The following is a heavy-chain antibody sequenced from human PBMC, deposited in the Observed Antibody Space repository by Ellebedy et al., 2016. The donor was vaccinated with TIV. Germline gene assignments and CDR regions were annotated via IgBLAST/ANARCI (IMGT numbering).Heavy chain of an antibody. V-gene: IGHV1-2*04. CDR1: GYTFTGYY. CDR3: ARGEGSTVTTEGRMPQGRSGWFDP. CDR2: INPNSGGT. Sequence: AASVKVSCKASGYTFTGYYMHWVRQAPGQGLEWMGWINPNSGGTNYAQKFQGWVTMTRDPSISTAYMELSRLRSDDTAVYYCARGEGSTVTTEGRMPQGRSGWFDPWGQGTLVTVSS. J-gene: IGHJ5*02. D-gene: IGHD4-17*01.